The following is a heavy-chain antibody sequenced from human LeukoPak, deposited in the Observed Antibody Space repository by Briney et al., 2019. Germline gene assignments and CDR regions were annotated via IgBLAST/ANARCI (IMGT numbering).Heavy chain of an antibody. CDR2: ISYDGSNK. CDR3: AKPSTAAAGIAAMGYFDY. CDR1: GFTFSSYA. Sequence: GGSLRLSCAASGFTFSSYAMHWVRQAPGKGLEWVAVISYDGSNKYYADSVKGRFTISRDNSKNTLYLQMNSLRAEDTAVYYCAKPSTAAAGIAAMGYFDYWGQGTLVAVSS. J-gene: IGHJ4*02. V-gene: IGHV3-30*18. D-gene: IGHD6-13*01.